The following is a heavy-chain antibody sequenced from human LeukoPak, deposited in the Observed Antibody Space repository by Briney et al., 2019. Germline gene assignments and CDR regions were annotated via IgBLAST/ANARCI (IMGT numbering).Heavy chain of an antibody. V-gene: IGHV3-21*01. CDR1: GFTFSSYS. CDR3: ARDQDCSGGSCFGSDAFDI. D-gene: IGHD2-15*01. J-gene: IGHJ3*02. Sequence: PGGSLRLSCAASGFTFSSYSMNWVRQAPGKGLEWVSSISSSSSYIYYADSVKGRFTISRDNAKNSLYLQMNSLRAEDTAVYYCARDQDCSGGSCFGSDAFDIWGQGTMVTVSS. CDR2: ISSSSSYI.